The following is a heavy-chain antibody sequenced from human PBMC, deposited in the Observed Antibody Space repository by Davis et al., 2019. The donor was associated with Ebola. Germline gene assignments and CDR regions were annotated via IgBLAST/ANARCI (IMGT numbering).Heavy chain of an antibody. Sequence: SETLSLTCTVSGGSISSYYWSWIRQPPGKGLEWIGYIYYSGSTNYNPSLKSRVTISVDTSKNQFSLKLSSVTAADTAVYYCARARPYWFDPWSQGTLVTVSS. V-gene: IGHV4-59*01. CDR2: IYYSGST. CDR1: GGSISSYY. J-gene: IGHJ5*02. CDR3: ARARPYWFDP.